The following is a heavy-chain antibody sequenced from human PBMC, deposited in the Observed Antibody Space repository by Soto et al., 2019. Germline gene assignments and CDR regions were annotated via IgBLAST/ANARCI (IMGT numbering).Heavy chain of an antibody. CDR3: ARDPWAADY. CDR1: GFTVSTKY. Sequence: EVQLVESGGGLVQPGVSLRLSCAASGFTVSTKYMSWVRQAPGKGLEWVSVIYSGGSTFYADSVRGRFTISRDNSKNTVNLQMNSLRAEDTAVSYCARDPWAADYWGQGTLVTVSS. V-gene: IGHV3-66*01. D-gene: IGHD3-16*01. CDR2: IYSGGST. J-gene: IGHJ4*02.